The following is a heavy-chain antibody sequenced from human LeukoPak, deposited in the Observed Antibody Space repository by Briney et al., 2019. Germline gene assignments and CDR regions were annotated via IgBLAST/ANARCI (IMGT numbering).Heavy chain of an antibody. CDR3: AREGFGSLGSTLYYFDY. J-gene: IGHJ4*02. CDR1: GFTFSSYS. D-gene: IGHD3-10*01. V-gene: IGHV3-48*01. Sequence: GGSLRLSCAASGFTFSSYSMNWVRQAPGRGLEWVSYISSSSSTIYYADSVKGRFTISRDHAKNSLYLQMNSLRAEDTAVYYCAREGFGSLGSTLYYFDYWGQGTLVTVSS. CDR2: ISSSSSTI.